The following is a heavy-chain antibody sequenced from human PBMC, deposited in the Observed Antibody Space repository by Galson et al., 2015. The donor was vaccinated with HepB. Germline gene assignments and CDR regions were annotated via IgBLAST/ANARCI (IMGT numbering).Heavy chain of an antibody. CDR1: GGSFSVYY. CDR2: INHSGST. CDR3: ARGVAAAAPSDY. Sequence: SETLSLTCAVYGGSFSVYYWSWIRQPPGKGLEWIGEINHSGSTNYNPSLKSRVTISVDTSKNQFSLKLSSVTAADTAVYYCARGVAAAAPSDYWGQGTLVTVSS. D-gene: IGHD6-13*01. J-gene: IGHJ4*02. V-gene: IGHV4-34*01.